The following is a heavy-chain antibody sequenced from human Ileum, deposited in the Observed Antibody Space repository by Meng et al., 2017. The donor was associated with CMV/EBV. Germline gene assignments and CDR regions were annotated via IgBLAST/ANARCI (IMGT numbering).Heavy chain of an antibody. Sequence: SGVAPAFTFTNSWMTWVRQAPGKGLEWVGRIKNEVRGGTPDYAAPVKGRFTISKDDSKNTLYLQMNTLTTADTALYYCTTDGGFHWGQGTLVTVSS. CDR1: AFTFTNSW. CDR2: IKNEVRGGTP. V-gene: IGHV3-15*01. D-gene: IGHD3-16*01. J-gene: IGHJ4*02. CDR3: TTDGGFH.